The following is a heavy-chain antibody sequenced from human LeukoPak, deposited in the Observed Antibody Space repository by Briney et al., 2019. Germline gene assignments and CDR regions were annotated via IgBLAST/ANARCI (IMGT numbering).Heavy chain of an antibody. CDR2: VYYSGST. J-gene: IGHJ3*02. CDR3: ARAREDAFDI. V-gene: IGHV4-30-4*01. CDR1: GGSISSGDYY. Sequence: SETLSLTCTVSGGSISSGDYYWSWIRQPPGKGLEWIGYVYYSGSTYYNPSLKSRVTISVDTSKNQFSLKLSSVTAADTAVYYCARAREDAFDIWGQGTMVTVSS.